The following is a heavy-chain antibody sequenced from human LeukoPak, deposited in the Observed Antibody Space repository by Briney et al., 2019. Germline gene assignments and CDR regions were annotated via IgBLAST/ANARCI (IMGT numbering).Heavy chain of an antibody. J-gene: IGHJ5*02. D-gene: IGHD2-15*01. CDR3: ARDRYCSGGSCYQHNWFDP. CDR2: ISSSSSYI. V-gene: IGHV3-21*01. Sequence: GGSLRLSCAASGFTFSSYSMNWVRQAPGKGLEWVSSISSSSSYIYYADSVKGRFTISRDNAKNSLYLQMNSLRAEDTAVYYCARDRYCSGGSCYQHNWFDPWGQGTLVTVSS. CDR1: GFTFSSYS.